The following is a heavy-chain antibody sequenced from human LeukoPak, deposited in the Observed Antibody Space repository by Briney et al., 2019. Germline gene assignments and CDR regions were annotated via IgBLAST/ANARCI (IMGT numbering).Heavy chain of an antibody. CDR3: ARDHRAYYDFWSGDYYFDY. CDR2: IIPILGIA. V-gene: IGHV1-69*10. D-gene: IGHD3-3*01. J-gene: IGHJ4*02. Sequence: SVKVSCKASGGTLSSYTISWVRQAPGQGLEWMGWIIPILGIANYAQKFQGRVTITADKSTSTAYMELSSLRSEDTAVYYCARDHRAYYDFWSGDYYFDYWGQGTLVTVSS. CDR1: GGTLSSYT.